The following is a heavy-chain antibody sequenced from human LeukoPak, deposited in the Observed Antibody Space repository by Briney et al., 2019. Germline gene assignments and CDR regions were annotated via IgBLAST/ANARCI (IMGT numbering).Heavy chain of an antibody. CDR2: INPSGGST. CDR3: ATYDSSGYLDY. CDR1: GYTFTSYY. Sequence: ASVKVSCKASGYTFTSYYMHWVRQAPGQGLEWMGIINPSGGSTIYAQEFQGRVTMTEDTSTDTAYMELSSLRSEDTAVYYCATYDSSGYLDYWGQGTLVTVSS. D-gene: IGHD3-22*01. V-gene: IGHV1-46*01. J-gene: IGHJ4*02.